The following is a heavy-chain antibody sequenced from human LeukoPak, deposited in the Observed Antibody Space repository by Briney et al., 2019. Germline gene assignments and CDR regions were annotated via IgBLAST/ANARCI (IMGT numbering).Heavy chain of an antibody. J-gene: IGHJ6*02. CDR1: GGSYSGYY. CDR3: AATRPHYYYYGMDV. V-gene: IGHV4-34*01. Sequence: SETLSLTCAVYGGSYSGYYWSWIRQPPGKGLEWIGGINHSGSTNYNPSLKSRVTISVDTSKNQFSLELSSVTAADTAVYYCAATRPHYYYYGMDVWGQGTTVTVSS. D-gene: IGHD1-1*01. CDR2: INHSGST.